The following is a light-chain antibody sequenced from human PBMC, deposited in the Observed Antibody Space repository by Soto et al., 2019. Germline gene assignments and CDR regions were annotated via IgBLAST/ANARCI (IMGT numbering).Light chain of an antibody. CDR1: QTITRR. CDR2: AAS. CDR3: QQSYSTTWT. V-gene: IGKV1-39*01. Sequence: DIQMTQSPSTLSASVGDRVTITCRASQTITRRMAWYQQKPGKAPKLLIYAASSLQSGVPSRFSGSGSETDFTLTISSLQPEDFATYSCQQSYSTTWTFGQGTKVDIK. J-gene: IGKJ1*01.